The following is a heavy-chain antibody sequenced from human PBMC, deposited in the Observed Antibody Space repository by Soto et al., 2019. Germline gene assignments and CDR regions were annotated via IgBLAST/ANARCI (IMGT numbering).Heavy chain of an antibody. Sequence: EVQLLESGGGLVQPGGSLRLSCAASGFTFSNYAMSWVRQAPGKGLEWVSGVSDSGGSTYYADAVKGRFTISRDNSKNTLYLQMNSLRAEDTAVYYCAKGSATQSSYYDYWGQGTLVTVSS. V-gene: IGHV3-23*01. CDR1: GFTFSNYA. CDR3: AKGSATQSSYYDY. J-gene: IGHJ4*02. D-gene: IGHD1-26*01. CDR2: VSDSGGST.